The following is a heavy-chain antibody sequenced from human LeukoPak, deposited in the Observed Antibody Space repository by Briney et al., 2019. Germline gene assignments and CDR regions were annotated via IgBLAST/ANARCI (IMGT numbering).Heavy chain of an antibody. CDR1: GGSISSYY. CDR2: IYTSGST. V-gene: IGHV4-4*07. Sequence: SETLSLTCTVSGGSISSYYWSWIRQPAGKGLEWIGRIYTSGSTNYNPSLKSRVTMSVDTSKNQFSLKLSSVTAADTAVYYCARDLQRGLVTEKWFDPWGQGTLVTVS. J-gene: IGHJ5*02. CDR3: ARDLQRGLVTEKWFDP. D-gene: IGHD4-23*01.